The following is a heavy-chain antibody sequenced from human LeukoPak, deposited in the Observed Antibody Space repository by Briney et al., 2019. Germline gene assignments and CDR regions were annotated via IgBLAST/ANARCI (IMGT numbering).Heavy chain of an antibody. CDR1: GYSISSGYY. CDR3: ARGLVRSGDNY. J-gene: IGHJ4*02. Sequence: SETLSLTCTVSGYSISSGYYWGWIRQPPGKGLERIGSIYHSGSTYYNPSLKSRVTISVDTSKNQFSLKLSSVTAADTAVYYCARGLVRSGDNYWGQGTLVTVSS. CDR2: IYHSGST. D-gene: IGHD2-2*01. V-gene: IGHV4-38-2*02.